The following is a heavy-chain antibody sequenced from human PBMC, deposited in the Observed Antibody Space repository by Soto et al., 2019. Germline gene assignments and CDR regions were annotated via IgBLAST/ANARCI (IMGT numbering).Heavy chain of an antibody. CDR2: MNPNSGST. CDR3: ARVRCSSTSCYLDY. V-gene: IGHV1-8*01. CDR1: GYTFTSYD. D-gene: IGHD2-2*01. Sequence: ASVKVSCKASGYTFTSYDINWVRQATGQGLEWMGWMNPNSGSTGYAQKFQGRVTMTRNTSIGTAYMELSSLRSEDTAVYYCARVRCSSTSCYLDYWGQGTLVTVSS. J-gene: IGHJ4*02.